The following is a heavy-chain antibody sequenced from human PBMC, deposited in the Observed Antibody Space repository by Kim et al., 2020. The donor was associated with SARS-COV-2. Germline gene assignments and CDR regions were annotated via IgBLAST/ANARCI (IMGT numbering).Heavy chain of an antibody. CDR1: GFTFSSYA. D-gene: IGHD3-10*01. Sequence: GGSLRLSCAASGFTFSSYAMSWVRQAPGKGLEWVSAISGSGGSTYYADSVKGRFTISRDNSKNTLYLQMNSLRAEDTAVYYCAKTLIGFGELFSYYYYGMDVWGQGTTVTVSS. CDR2: ISGSGGST. J-gene: IGHJ6*02. V-gene: IGHV3-23*01. CDR3: AKTLIGFGELFSYYYYGMDV.